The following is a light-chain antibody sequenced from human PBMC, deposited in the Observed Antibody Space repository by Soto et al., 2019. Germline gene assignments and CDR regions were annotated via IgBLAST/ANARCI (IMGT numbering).Light chain of an antibody. Sequence: QSVLTQPASVSGSPGQSITISCTGTSSNVGSYKLVSWYQQHPGKAPKLMIFEVNKRPSGVSNRFSGSKSGNTASLTISGLKVEDEADYYCGLYIGATNYVFGNGTKFTV. V-gene: IGLV2-23*02. J-gene: IGLJ1*01. CDR3: GLYIGATNYV. CDR2: EVN. CDR1: SSNVGSYKL.